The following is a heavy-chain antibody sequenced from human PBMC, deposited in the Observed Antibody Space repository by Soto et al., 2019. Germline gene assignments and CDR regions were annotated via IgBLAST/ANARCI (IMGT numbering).Heavy chain of an antibody. Sequence: PSETLSLTCSVSGGSISGYYWNWFRQPPGKGLEWIGYMYDSGSTNYNPSLKSRLTISVDTSKNQFSLKLSSVAAADTAVYYCARDNDFWSGYHHWGQGALVTVSS. V-gene: IGHV4-59*01. CDR2: MYDSGST. J-gene: IGHJ4*02. CDR3: ARDNDFWSGYHH. D-gene: IGHD3-3*01. CDR1: GGSISGYY.